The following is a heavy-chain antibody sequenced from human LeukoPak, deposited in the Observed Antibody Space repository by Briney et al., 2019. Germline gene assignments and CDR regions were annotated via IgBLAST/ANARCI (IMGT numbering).Heavy chain of an antibody. CDR2: ISNDGTNQ. CDR1: GFTFSRYA. Sequence: GSLRLSCAASGFTFSRYAIHWVRQAPGKGLEWVGVISNDGTNQYYTDSVKGRFTISRDNSKTTLFLQMDSLRPEDTALYYCARAGYSSAWYWGHFDLWGRGTLVTVSS. CDR3: ARAGYSSAWYWGHFDL. D-gene: IGHD6-19*01. J-gene: IGHJ2*01. V-gene: IGHV3-30-3*01.